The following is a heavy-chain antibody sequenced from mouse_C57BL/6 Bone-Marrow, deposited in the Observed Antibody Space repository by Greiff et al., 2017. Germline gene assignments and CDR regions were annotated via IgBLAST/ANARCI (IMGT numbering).Heavy chain of an antibody. D-gene: IGHD2-3*01. CDR1: GFTFSSYA. CDR2: ISDGGSYT. J-gene: IGHJ3*01. Sequence: EVHLVESGGGLVKPGGSLKLSCAASGFTFSSYAMSWVRQTPEKRLEWVATISDGGSYTYYPDNVKGRFTISRDNAKNNLYLQMSHLKSEDTAMYYCAREDDGYYGWFAYWGQGTLVTVSA. V-gene: IGHV5-4*01. CDR3: AREDDGYYGWFAY.